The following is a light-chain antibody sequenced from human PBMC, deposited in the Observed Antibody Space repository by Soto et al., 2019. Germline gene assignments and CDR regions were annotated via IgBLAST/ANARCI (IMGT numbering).Light chain of an antibody. V-gene: IGKV3-20*01. CDR3: QPFSSYPIN. Sequence: EFLVTKSPGTLSLSPGETANLSCRAIQTVRNNYLAWYQQKPGQAPRLLIYDASSRATGIPDRFSGGGSGTDLTLTISRLEPEDFAVYYCQPFSSYPINFGGGTKVDIK. CDR2: DAS. CDR1: QTVRNNY. J-gene: IGKJ4*01.